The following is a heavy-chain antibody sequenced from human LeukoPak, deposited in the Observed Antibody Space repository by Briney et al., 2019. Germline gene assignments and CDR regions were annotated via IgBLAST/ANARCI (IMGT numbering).Heavy chain of an antibody. Sequence: PGGSLRLSCVASGFTFSSYWMAWVRQAPGKGLEWVGRIKSKTDGGTTDYAAPVKGRFTISRDDSKNTLYLQMNSLKTEDTAVYYCTTELFCSGGSCYYFDYWGQGTLVTVSS. D-gene: IGHD2-15*01. V-gene: IGHV3-15*01. CDR2: IKSKTDGGTT. J-gene: IGHJ4*02. CDR1: GFTFSSYW. CDR3: TTELFCSGGSCYYFDY.